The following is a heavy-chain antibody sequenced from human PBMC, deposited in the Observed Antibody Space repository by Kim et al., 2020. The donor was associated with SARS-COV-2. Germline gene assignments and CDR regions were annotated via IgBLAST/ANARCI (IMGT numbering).Heavy chain of an antibody. CDR2: IVVDSGNT. Sequence: SVKVSCKASGFTFTGSAVQWVRQARGQRLEWIGWIVVDSGNTNYAQKFQERVTITRDMSTGTAYMELSSLRSADTAVYYCAAWGVGYGDYYYYYTMDVWGQGTTVTVS. CDR3: AAWGVGYGDYYYYYTMDV. D-gene: IGHD4-17*01. V-gene: IGHV1-58*01. CDR1: GFTFTGSA. J-gene: IGHJ6*02.